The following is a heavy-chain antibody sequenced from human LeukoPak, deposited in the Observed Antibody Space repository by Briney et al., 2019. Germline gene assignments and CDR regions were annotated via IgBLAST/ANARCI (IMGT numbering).Heavy chain of an antibody. CDR3: ARGMVGFGYSYYYMDV. CDR1: GGSISSGTYY. V-gene: IGHV4-61*02. Sequence: SETLSLTCTVSGGSISSGTYYWSWIRQPAGKGLEWIGRIYTSGSTNYNPSLRSRVTMSVDTSKNQFSLKLSSVTAADTAVYYCARGMVGFGYSYYYMDVWGKGTTVTISS. CDR2: IYTSGST. J-gene: IGHJ6*03. D-gene: IGHD3-10*01.